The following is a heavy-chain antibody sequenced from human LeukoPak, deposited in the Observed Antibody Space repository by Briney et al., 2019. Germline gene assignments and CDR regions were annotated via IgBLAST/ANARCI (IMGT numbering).Heavy chain of an antibody. Sequence: SETLSLTCTVSGGSISSSSYYWGWIRPPPGKGLEWIGSIYYSSSTYYNPSLKSRVTISVDTSNNQFSLKLSSVTAATPAVYYWWICFGGVIDEFDYWGQGTLVTVSS. CDR1: GGSISSSSYY. CDR3: WICFGGVIDEFDY. D-gene: IGHD3-16*02. V-gene: IGHV4-39*01. CDR2: IYYSSST. J-gene: IGHJ4*02.